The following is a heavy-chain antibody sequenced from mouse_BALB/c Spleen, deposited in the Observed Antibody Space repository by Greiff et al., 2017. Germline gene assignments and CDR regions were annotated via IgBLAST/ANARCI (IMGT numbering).Heavy chain of an antibody. V-gene: IGHV7-1*02. D-gene: IGHD2-4*01. CDR1: GFTFSDFY. CDR3: ARDAMITTFGYAMDY. J-gene: IGHJ4*01. CDR2: SRNKANDYTT. Sequence: EVQGVESGGGLVQPGGSLRLSCATSGFTFSDFYMEWVRQPPGKRLEWIAASRNKANDYTTEYSASVKGRFIVSRDTSQSILYLQMNALRAEDTAIYYCARDAMITTFGYAMDYWGQGTSVTVSS.